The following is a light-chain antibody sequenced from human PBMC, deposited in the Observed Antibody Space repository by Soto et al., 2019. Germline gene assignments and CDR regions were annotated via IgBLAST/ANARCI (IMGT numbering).Light chain of an antibody. CDR1: QSVSVN. CDR3: QQYNDWPFT. CDR2: GVS. J-gene: IGKJ3*01. Sequence: EIVMTQSPXTLSVSPGERATLSCRASQSVSVNLAWYQQKPGQAPRLLIYGVSTRATGIPARFSGSESGTEFTLTISSLQSEDFAVYYCQQYNDWPFTFGPGTKVDIK. V-gene: IGKV3-15*01.